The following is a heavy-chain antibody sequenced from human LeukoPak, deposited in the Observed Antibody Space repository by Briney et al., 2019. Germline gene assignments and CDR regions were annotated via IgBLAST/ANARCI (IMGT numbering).Heavy chain of an antibody. CDR1: GFTFSSYW. CDR2: ISSDGSST. V-gene: IGHV3-74*01. Sequence: GGSLRLSCAASGFTFSSYWMHWVRQAPGKGLVWVSRISSDGSSTNYADSVKGRFTISRDNAKNSLYLQMNSLRAEDTAIYYCARDPYSGSYGDSYYYYMDVWGKGTTVTISS. D-gene: IGHD1-26*01. CDR3: ARDPYSGSYGDSYYYYMDV. J-gene: IGHJ6*03.